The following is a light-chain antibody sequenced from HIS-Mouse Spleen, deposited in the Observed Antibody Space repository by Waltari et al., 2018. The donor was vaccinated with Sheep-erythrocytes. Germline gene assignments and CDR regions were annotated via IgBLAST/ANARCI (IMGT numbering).Light chain of an antibody. J-gene: IGLJ3*02. CDR2: DVS. CDR3: CSYAGSYTWV. Sequence: QSALTQPRSVSGSPGQSVTISCTGTSSDVGGYNYVSWYQQHPGKAPKLMTYDVSKRPSGVPGRFSGSKAGNTASLTISGLQAEDEADYYCCSYAGSYTWVFGGGTKLTVL. V-gene: IGLV2-11*01. CDR1: SSDVGGYNY.